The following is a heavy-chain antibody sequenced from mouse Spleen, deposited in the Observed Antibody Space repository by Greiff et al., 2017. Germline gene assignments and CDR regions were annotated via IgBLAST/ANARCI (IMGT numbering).Heavy chain of an antibody. V-gene: IGHV1-55*01. D-gene: IGHD2-3*01. J-gene: IGHJ1*01. CDR2: IYPGSGST. Sequence: VQLQQPGAELVKPGASVKMSCKASGYTFTSYWITWVKQRPGQGLEWIGDIYPGSGSTNYNEKFKSKATLTVDTSSSTAYMQLSSLTSEDSAVYYCARSGYYVENWYFDVWGAGTTVTVSS. CDR1: GYTFTSYW. CDR3: ARSGYYVENWYFDV.